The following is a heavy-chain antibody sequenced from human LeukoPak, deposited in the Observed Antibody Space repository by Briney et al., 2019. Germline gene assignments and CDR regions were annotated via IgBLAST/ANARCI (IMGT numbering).Heavy chain of an antibody. CDR3: ARTDYYYASSGFYYYWFDP. CDR1: GVSISSSSYY. CDR2: IYYSGST. V-gene: IGHV4-39*07. D-gene: IGHD3-22*01. J-gene: IGHJ5*02. Sequence: SETLSLTCTVSGVSISSSSYYWGWIRQPPGKGLEWIGSIYYSGSTYYNPSLKSRVTISVDTSKNQFSLKLSSVTAADTAVYYCARTDYYYASSGFYYYWFDPWGQGTLVTVSS.